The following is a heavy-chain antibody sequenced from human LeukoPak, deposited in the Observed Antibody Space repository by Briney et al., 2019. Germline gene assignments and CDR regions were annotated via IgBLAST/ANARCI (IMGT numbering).Heavy chain of an antibody. CDR3: ARERIMIEFDP. CDR2: ISSSGSTI. D-gene: IGHD3-16*01. CDR1: GFTFSSYE. V-gene: IGHV3-48*03. J-gene: IGHJ5*02. Sequence: GGSLRLSCAASGFTFSSYEMNWVRQAPGKGLEWVSYISSSGSTIYYADSVKGRFTISRDNAKNSLYLQVNSLRAEDTAVYYCARERIMIEFDPWGQGTLVTVSS.